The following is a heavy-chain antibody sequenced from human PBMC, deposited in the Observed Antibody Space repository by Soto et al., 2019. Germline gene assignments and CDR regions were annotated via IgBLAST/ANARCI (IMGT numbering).Heavy chain of an antibody. CDR3: ARVPIDTYMIYWSDP. D-gene: IGHD3-16*01. CDR1: GGSISSYY. V-gene: IGHV4-59*01. CDR2: IYYSGST. J-gene: IGHJ5*02. Sequence: PSETLSLTCTVSGGSISSYYWSWIRQPPGKGLEWIGYIYYSGSTNYIPSLESRVTISLDTSKNQFSLKLTSVTAADTAVYYCARVPIDTYMIYWSDPWGQGTLVTVSS.